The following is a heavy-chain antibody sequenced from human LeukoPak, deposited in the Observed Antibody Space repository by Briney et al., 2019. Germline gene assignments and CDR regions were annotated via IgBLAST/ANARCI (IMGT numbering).Heavy chain of an antibody. CDR1: EYSVSHSA. V-gene: IGHV1-24*01. CDR2: FDAENNKM. Sequence: ASVKASCKISEYSVSHSAVHWVRGAAGDGLEWWGGFDAENNKMVYSKRIQSRVTMTEDTSAYTAYMELTGRRSEDTAMYFCATDRVYRSSGRSWGFFDYWGQGTLVIVSS. J-gene: IGHJ4*02. CDR3: ATDRVYRSSGRSWGFFDY. D-gene: IGHD6-19*01.